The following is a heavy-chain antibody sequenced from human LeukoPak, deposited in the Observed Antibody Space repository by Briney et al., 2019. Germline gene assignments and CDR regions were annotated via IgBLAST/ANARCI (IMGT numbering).Heavy chain of an antibody. CDR3: ARAFPYCSGGSCYSEAFDI. CDR2: IYYSGST. Sequence: SETLSLTCTVSGGSISSYYWSWIRQPPGKGLEWIGYIYYSGSTNYNPSLKSRVTISVDTSKNQFSLKLSSVTAADTAVYYCARAFPYCSGGSCYSEAFDIWGQGTMVTVSS. V-gene: IGHV4-59*08. J-gene: IGHJ3*02. CDR1: GGSISSYY. D-gene: IGHD2-15*01.